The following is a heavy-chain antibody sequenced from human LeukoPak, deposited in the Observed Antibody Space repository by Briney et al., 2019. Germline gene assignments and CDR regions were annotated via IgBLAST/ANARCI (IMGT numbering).Heavy chain of an antibody. CDR3: ARQKWLVGYMDV. CDR2: IYYGGRT. D-gene: IGHD6-19*01. Sequence: PSETLSFTCNASGGSISSTTDYWAWIRQPPGKGLEWIGSIYYGGRTFDNPSLKSRVTISIDTSKNQFFLKVTSVTAADTAVYYCARQKWLVGYMDVWDKGTTVTVSS. CDR1: GGSISSTTDY. J-gene: IGHJ6*03. V-gene: IGHV4-39*01.